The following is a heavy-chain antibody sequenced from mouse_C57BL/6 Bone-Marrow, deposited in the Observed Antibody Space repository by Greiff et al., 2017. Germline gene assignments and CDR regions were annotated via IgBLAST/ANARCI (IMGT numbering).Heavy chain of an antibody. CDR2: IDPENGDT. CDR1: GFNIKDDY. J-gene: IGHJ4*01. V-gene: IGHV14-4*01. Sequence: VQLKQSGAELVRPGASVKLSCTASGFNIKDDYMHWVKQRPEQGLEWIGWIDPENGDTEYASKFQGKATITADTSSNPAYLQLRSLTAEDTDVYYCTTKGYWGQGTSVTVSS. CDR3: TTKGY.